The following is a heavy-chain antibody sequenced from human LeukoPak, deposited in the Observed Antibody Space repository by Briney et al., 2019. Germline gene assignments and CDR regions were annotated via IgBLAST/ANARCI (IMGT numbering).Heavy chain of an antibody. Sequence: SETLSLTCAVYGGSFSGYYWSWIRQHPGKGLEWIGYIYYSGSTYYNPSLKSRVTISVDTSKNQFSLKLSSVTAADTAVYYCARHAGGYYGSGSYSANDYWGQGTLVTVSS. D-gene: IGHD3-10*01. CDR2: IYYSGST. CDR3: ARHAGGYYGSGSYSANDY. J-gene: IGHJ4*02. V-gene: IGHV4-34*01. CDR1: GGSFSGYY.